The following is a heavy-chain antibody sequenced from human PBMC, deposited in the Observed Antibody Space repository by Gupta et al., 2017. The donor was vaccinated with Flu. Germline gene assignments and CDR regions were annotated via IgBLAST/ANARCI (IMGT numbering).Heavy chain of an antibody. CDR1: GYSFTAHY. D-gene: IGHD2-15*01. J-gene: IGHJ5*02. CDR3: ARERFCKTDRCYRWFDP. CDR2: VNPHSGSI. Sequence: VPLVQSGADCGKPGTSVKVPCKASGYSFTAHYLHWVRPAPGQGLKWMGRVNPHSGSINDEHKYQGSGTLAMDTSNSTAYMKLTRLRSDNTAVDYGARERFCKTDRCYRWFDPWGQGTLVTVAS. V-gene: IGHV1-2*06.